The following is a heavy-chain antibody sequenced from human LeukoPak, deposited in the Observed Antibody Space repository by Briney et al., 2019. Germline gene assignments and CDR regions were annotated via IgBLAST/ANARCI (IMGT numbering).Heavy chain of an antibody. D-gene: IGHD3-10*01. Sequence: GGSLRLSCAASGFTLSDYYMSWLRQAPGKGLEWVSYISSSSSDTHYADSVKGRFTISRDNAKNSLYLQMNSLRVEDTAVYYCARVKGSYSVDYWGQGTLVTVSS. CDR2: ISSSSSDT. V-gene: IGHV3-11*06. CDR1: GFTLSDYY. CDR3: ARVKGSYSVDY. J-gene: IGHJ4*02.